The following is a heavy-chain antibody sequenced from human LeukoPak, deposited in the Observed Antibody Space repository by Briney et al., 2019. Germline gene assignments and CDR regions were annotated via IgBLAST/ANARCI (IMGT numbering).Heavy chain of an antibody. Sequence: SETLSLTCTVSGGSISSYYWSWIRQPPGKGLEWIGYIYYSGSTNYNPSLKSRVTISVDTSKNQFSLKLSSVTAADTAVYYCARISKQRMDWFDPWGQGTLVTVSS. CDR3: ARISKQRMDWFDP. CDR2: IYYSGST. D-gene: IGHD6-25*01. V-gene: IGHV4-59*01. CDR1: GGSISSYY. J-gene: IGHJ5*02.